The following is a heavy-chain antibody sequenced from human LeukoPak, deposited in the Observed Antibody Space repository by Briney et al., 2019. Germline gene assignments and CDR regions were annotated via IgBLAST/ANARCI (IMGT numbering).Heavy chain of an antibody. D-gene: IGHD1-14*01. CDR3: ARDPRNMGLDP. CDR2: INGDGSSS. Sequence: GGSLRLSCAAPGFTLSDYWMHWVRQAPGKGLVWVARINGDGSSSTYADTVKGQFTISRDNAKNTLYLQMNSLRVEDTAVYYCARDPRNMGLDPWGQGTLVTVSS. J-gene: IGHJ5*02. V-gene: IGHV3-74*01. CDR1: GFTLSDYW.